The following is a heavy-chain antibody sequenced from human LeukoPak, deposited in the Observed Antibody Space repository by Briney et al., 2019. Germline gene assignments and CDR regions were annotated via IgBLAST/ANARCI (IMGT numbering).Heavy chain of an antibody. CDR1: GYTLTELS. CDR2: FDPEDGET. CDR3: ATVSGIAEPWGEVYYYYMDV. Sequence: GASVKVSCKVSGYTLTELSMHWVRQAPGKGLEWMGGFDPEDGETIYAQKFQGRVTMTEDTSTDTAYMELSSLRSEDTAVYYCATVSGIAEPWGEVYYYYMDVWGKGTTVTVSS. V-gene: IGHV1-24*01. D-gene: IGHD6-13*01. J-gene: IGHJ6*03.